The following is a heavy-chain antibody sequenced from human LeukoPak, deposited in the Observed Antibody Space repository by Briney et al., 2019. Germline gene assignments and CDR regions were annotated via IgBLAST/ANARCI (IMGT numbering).Heavy chain of an antibody. V-gene: IGHV4-34*01. CDR1: GGSFSGYY. Sequence: PSETLSLTCAVYGGSFSGYYWSWIRQPPGKGLEWIGEINHSGSTNYNPSLKSRVTISVDKSKNQFSLKLSSVTAADTAVYYCARIEYYDSSGAGGYWGQGTLVTVSS. CDR3: ARIEYYDSSGAGGY. CDR2: INHSGST. J-gene: IGHJ4*02. D-gene: IGHD3-22*01.